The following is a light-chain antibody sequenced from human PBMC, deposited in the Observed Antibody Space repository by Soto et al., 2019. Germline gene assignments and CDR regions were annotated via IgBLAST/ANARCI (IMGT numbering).Light chain of an antibody. Sequence: NFMLTQPHSVSESPGKTVTISCTGSSGSIATNYVQWYQQRPGSAPTTVIYEDNQRSSGVPDRFSGSIDSSSNSASLTISGLKSEDDADYYCQSYDSNNRGVFGGGTKLTVL. J-gene: IGLJ2*01. V-gene: IGLV6-57*02. CDR2: EDN. CDR1: SGSIATNY. CDR3: QSYDSNNRGV.